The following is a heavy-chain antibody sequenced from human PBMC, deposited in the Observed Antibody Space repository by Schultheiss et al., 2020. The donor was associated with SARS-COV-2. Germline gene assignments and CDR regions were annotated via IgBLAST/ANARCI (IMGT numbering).Heavy chain of an antibody. CDR2: IYYSGST. V-gene: IGHV4-61*05. J-gene: IGHJ1*01. D-gene: IGHD6-13*01. Sequence: SETLSLTCTVSGGSISSSNYYWGWIRQPPGKGLEWIGYIYYSGSTNYNPSLKSRVTISVDTSKNQFSLKLSSVTAADTAVYYCARLGAAAVGFQHWGQGTLVTVSS. CDR3: ARLGAAAVGFQH. CDR1: GGSISSSNYY.